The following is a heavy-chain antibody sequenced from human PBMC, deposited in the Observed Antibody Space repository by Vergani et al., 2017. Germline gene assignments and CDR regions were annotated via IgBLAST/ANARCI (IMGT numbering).Heavy chain of an antibody. D-gene: IGHD2/OR15-2a*01. CDR2: VHRNGNT. Sequence: QVDLQESGPGLVKSSETLSLNCAVSGYSVGSGYYWGWIRQPPGRGLEWLGCVHRNGNTYFTSSLRSRATISRDTSKNQFYLQLTSVTAADTAVYYCARQNPDGSDHVDFWGQGVLVTVSA. CDR3: ARQNPDGSDHVDF. V-gene: IGHV4-38-2*01. J-gene: IGHJ4*02. CDR1: GYSVGSGYY.